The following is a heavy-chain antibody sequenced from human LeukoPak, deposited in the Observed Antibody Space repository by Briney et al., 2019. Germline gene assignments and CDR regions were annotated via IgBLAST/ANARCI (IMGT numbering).Heavy chain of an antibody. D-gene: IGHD3-22*01. J-gene: IGHJ4*02. CDR3: AKGYYYYDSSGYYPPLGYFDY. CDR1: GFTFSSYA. Sequence: GGSLRLSCAASGFTFSSYAMSWVRQAPGKGLEWVSAISGSGGSTYYADSVKGRITISRYNSKNTLYLQMNSLRAEDTAVYYCAKGYYYYDSSGYYPPLGYFDYWGQGTLVTVSS. CDR2: ISGSGGST. V-gene: IGHV3-23*01.